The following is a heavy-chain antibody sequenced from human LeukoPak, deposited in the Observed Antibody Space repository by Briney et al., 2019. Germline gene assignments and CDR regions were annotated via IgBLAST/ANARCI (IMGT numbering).Heavy chain of an antibody. CDR1: GGSISSYY. J-gene: IGHJ3*02. D-gene: IGHD3-22*01. Sequence: SETLSLACTVSGGSISSYYWSWIRQPPGKGLEWIGEINHSGSTNYNPSLKSRVTISVDTSKNQFSLKLSSVTAADTAVYYCARTYYYDSSGYYHSDAFDIWGQGTMVTVSS. V-gene: IGHV4-34*01. CDR3: ARTYYYDSSGYYHSDAFDI. CDR2: INHSGST.